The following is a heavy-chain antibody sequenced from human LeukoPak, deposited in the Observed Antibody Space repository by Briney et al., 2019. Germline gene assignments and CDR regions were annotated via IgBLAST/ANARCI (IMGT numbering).Heavy chain of an antibody. CDR1: GGSISSSSYY. J-gene: IGHJ5*02. CDR2: IYYSGST. V-gene: IGHV4-39*07. D-gene: IGHD6-6*01. CDR3: ARFTIAARGIDGWFDP. Sequence: SETLSLTCTVSGGSISSSSYYWGWIRQPPGKGLEWIGSIYYSGSTYYNPSLKSRVTISVDTSKNQFSLKLSSVTAADTAVYYCARFTIAARGIDGWFDPWGQGTLVTVSS.